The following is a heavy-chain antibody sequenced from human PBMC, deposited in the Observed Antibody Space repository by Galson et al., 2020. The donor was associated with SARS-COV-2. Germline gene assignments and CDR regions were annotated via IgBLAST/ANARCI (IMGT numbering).Heavy chain of an antibody. V-gene: IGHV6-1*01. CDR3: AGRVAGAGSLHI. J-gene: IGHJ3*02. Sequence: SQTLSLTCAISGDSVSSNSAAWNWIRQSPSRGLEWLGRTYYKSQWSTDYAVSVKSRITINPDTSKNQFSLQLNSVTPEDTAIYYCAGRVAGAGSLHIWGQGTMVIVSS. CDR2: TYYKSQWST. D-gene: IGHD6-13*01. CDR1: GDSVSSNSAA.